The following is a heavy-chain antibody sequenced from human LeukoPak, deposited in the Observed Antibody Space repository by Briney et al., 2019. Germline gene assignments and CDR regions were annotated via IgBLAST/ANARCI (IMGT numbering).Heavy chain of an antibody. Sequence: ASVKVSCKASGYTFTGYYMHWVRQAPGQGLEWMGWINPNGGGTNYAQKFQGRVTMTRDTSISTAYMELSRLRSDDTAVYYCARAWGYSYGPHFDYWGQGTLVTVSS. J-gene: IGHJ4*02. CDR3: ARAWGYSYGPHFDY. CDR2: INPNGGGT. CDR1: GYTFTGYY. D-gene: IGHD5-18*01. V-gene: IGHV1-2*02.